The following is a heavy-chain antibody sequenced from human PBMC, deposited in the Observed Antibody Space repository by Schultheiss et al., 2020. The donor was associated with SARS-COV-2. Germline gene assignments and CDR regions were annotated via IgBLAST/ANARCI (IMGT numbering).Heavy chain of an antibody. Sequence: SETLSLTCAVYGGSFSGYYWSWIRQPPGKGLEWIGEINHSGSTNYNPSLKSRVTISVDTSKNQFSLKLSSVTAADTAVYYCARHGGGLYYFDYWGQGTLVTVSS. V-gene: IGHV4-34*01. CDR2: INHSGST. CDR3: ARHGGGLYYFDY. J-gene: IGHJ4*02. D-gene: IGHD4-23*01. CDR1: GGSFSGYY.